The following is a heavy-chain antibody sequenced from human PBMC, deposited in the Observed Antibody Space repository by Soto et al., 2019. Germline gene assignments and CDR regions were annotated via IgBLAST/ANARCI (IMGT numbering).Heavy chain of an antibody. CDR3: ARDLDHWFDP. CDR1: GGSISSGGSS. CDR2: IYHSGST. Sequence: QLQLQESGSGLVKPSQTLSLTCAVSGGSISSGGSSCSWSRQPPGKGLEWIGYIYHSGSTYYNPSLKSRVTISVDRAKNQFSLNLSSVPAADTAVYYCARDLDHWFDPWGQGTLVTVSS. J-gene: IGHJ5*02. V-gene: IGHV4-30-2*01.